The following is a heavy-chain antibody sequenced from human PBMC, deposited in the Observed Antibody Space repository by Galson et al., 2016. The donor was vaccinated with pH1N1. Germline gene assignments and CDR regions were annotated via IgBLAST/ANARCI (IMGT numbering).Heavy chain of an antibody. CDR1: GFTFNHYY. Sequence: SLRLSCAASGFTFNHYYMSWVRQAPGKGLEWISFISERSHFTNYADSVKGRFTISRDNTKNSVFLQMDSLRPDDTALYYCVRCLFSSSSGTPFEYWGRGTLVTVSS. V-gene: IGHV3-11*03. J-gene: IGHJ4*01. D-gene: IGHD6-6*01. CDR2: ISERSHFT. CDR3: VRCLFSSSSGTPFEY.